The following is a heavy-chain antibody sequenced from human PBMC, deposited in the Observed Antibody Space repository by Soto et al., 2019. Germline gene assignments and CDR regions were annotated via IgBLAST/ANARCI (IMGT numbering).Heavy chain of an antibody. V-gene: IGHV2-5*02. J-gene: IGHJ4*02. D-gene: IGHD3-22*01. CDR1: GFSLSTSGVG. CDR2: TYWDDDK. Sequence: QITLKESGPTLVKPTQTLTLTCTFSGFSLSTSGVGVGWIRQPPGKALEWLALTYWDDDKRYSPSLKSRLTLTKDTSKNQVVLTMTNMDPVDTATYCCAHSTYYYASSGYYSYWGQVTLVTVAS. CDR3: AHSTYYYASSGYYSY.